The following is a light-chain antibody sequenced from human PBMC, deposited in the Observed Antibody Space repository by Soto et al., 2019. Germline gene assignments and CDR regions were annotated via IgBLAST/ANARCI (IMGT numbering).Light chain of an antibody. V-gene: IGKV1-27*01. CDR3: QKYNSAPLT. CDR1: QGIINS. J-gene: IGKJ4*01. CDR2: AAS. Sequence: DIQMSQSPSSLSASVGGRVTIACRASQGIINSLAWYQQRPGKVPKLLIYAASTLQSGVPSRFSGSGSGTDFTLTISSLQPEDIATYYCQKYNSAPLTFGGGTKVDIK.